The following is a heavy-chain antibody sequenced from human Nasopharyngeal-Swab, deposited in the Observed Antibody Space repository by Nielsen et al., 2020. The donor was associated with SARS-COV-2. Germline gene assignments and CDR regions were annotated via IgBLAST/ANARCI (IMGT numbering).Heavy chain of an antibody. V-gene: IGHV3-30*18. CDR2: ISYAGGNN. CDR1: GFTFNNFG. J-gene: IGHJ5*02. CDR3: AKGSTWYIYNWFDP. D-gene: IGHD6-13*01. Sequence: GESLTISCAASGFTFNNFGMHWVRQAPGKGLEWVAVISYAGGNNYYADSVKGRFTISRDNSKNTLYLQMSSLRAEDTAVYYCAKGSTWYIYNWFDPWGQGTLVTVSS.